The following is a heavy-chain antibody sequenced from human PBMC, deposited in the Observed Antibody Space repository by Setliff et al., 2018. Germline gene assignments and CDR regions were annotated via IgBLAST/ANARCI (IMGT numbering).Heavy chain of an antibody. V-gene: IGHV4-34*01. Sequence: SETLSLTCSVYGESFSNNYWSWIRQSPGRGLEWIGESNHGGSTSYNPSLKSRLTMSVDTSKNQFSLKLTSVTAADSAVYYCAASRAYTGAVEEWFLPKTFDFWGQGSPVTVSS. D-gene: IGHD3-10*01. J-gene: IGHJ4*02. CDR1: GESFSNNY. CDR3: AASRAYTGAVEEWFLPKTFDF. CDR2: SNHGGST.